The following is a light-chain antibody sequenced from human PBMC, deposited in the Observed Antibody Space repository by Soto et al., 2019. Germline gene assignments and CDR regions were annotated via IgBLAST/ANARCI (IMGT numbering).Light chain of an antibody. CDR2: EVI. J-gene: IGLJ2*01. CDR3: CSYTRRSTLL. CDR1: SSDVGRYNY. V-gene: IGLV2-14*01. Sequence: QSALTQPASVSGSPGQAITISCTGTSSDVGRYNYVSWYQQHPGRAPRLIVYEVINRPAGVSNRFSGSKSGKTASLTISGLHAAYEADYYCCSYTRRSTLLFGGGTKVTVL.